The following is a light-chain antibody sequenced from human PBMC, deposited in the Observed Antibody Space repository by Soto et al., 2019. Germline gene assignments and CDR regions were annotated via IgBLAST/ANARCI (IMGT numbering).Light chain of an antibody. CDR3: QQYGRSPLVT. J-gene: IGKJ5*01. CDR1: QSVSSSY. V-gene: IGKV3-20*01. Sequence: EIVLTQSPGTLSLSPGERATLSCRASQSVSSSYLAWYQQKPGQAPRLLIYGSSSRATGIPDRFIGSGSGTDFTLTISRLEPEDFAVYYCQQYGRSPLVTFGQGTRLEIK. CDR2: GSS.